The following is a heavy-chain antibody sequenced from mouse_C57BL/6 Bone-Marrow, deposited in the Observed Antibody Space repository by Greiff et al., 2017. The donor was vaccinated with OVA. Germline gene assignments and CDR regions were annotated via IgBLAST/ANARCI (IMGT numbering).Heavy chain of an antibody. Sequence: EVMLVESGGGLVQPGGSMKLSCVASGFTFSNYWMNWVRQSPEKGLEWVAQIRLKSDNYATHYAESVKGRFTISRDDSKSSVYLQMKNLRAEDTGIYYCTGPFYYVYDGNYAMDYWGQGTSVTVSS. CDR1: GFTFSNYW. CDR3: TGPFYYVYDGNYAMDY. J-gene: IGHJ4*01. CDR2: IRLKSDNYAT. V-gene: IGHV6-3*01. D-gene: IGHD2-2*01.